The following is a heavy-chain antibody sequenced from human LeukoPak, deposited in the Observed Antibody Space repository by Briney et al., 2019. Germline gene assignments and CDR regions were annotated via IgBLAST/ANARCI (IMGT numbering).Heavy chain of an antibody. CDR1: GFTFSSYS. D-gene: IGHD6-19*01. Sequence: GGSLRLSCAASGFTFSSYSMNWVRQAPGKGLEWVSCISTSSSYIYYADSVKGRFTISRDNAKNSLYLQMNSLRVEDTAVYYCARVGSSGWYLPSYYYYYMDVWGKGTTVTVSS. CDR2: ISTSSSYI. V-gene: IGHV3-21*01. J-gene: IGHJ6*03. CDR3: ARVGSSGWYLPSYYYYYMDV.